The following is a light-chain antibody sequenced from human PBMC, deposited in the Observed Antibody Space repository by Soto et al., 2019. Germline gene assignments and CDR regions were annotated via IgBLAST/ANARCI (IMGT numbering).Light chain of an antibody. CDR1: QSVSSSH. CDR2: DEF. J-gene: IGKJ5*01. Sequence: IVLTHCPGTLTLSPGARVILACRASQSVSSSHLAWYQQKPGQAPRLLIYDEFKRATGIPDRFSGSGSGTDFTLTISRLEPEDYAVYHCQQYGTSPITFGQGTRLEIK. V-gene: IGKV3-20*01. CDR3: QQYGTSPIT.